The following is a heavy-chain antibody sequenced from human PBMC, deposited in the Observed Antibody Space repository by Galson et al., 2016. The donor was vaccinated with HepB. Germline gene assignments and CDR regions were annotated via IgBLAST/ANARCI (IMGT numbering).Heavy chain of an antibody. J-gene: IGHJ5*02. Sequence: LSLTCTVSGVSISSSNYYWAWIRQPPGKGLEWIGSIYYSGTTYYNPSLKSRISISADTSKSQFSLKLSSVIAADTSVYYCARKRSGGNGYFDPWGQGILVTVSS. CDR1: GVSISSSNYY. V-gene: IGHV4-39*01. D-gene: IGHD4-23*01. CDR3: ARKRSGGNGYFDP. CDR2: IYYSGTT.